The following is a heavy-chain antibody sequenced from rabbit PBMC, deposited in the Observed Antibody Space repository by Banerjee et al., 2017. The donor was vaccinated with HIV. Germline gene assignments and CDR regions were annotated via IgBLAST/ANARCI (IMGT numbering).Heavy chain of an antibody. D-gene: IGHD6-1*01. V-gene: IGHV1S40*01. CDR2: IDVGKSGNT. Sequence: QSLEESGGDLVKPGASLTLTCKASGLDFSSSYWICWVRQAPGKGLEWIACIDVGKSGNTYYASWAKGRFTISKTSSTTVTLQMTSLTAADTATYFCARDSAGGGGYGYGNLWGPGTL. CDR1: GLDFSSSYW. CDR3: ARDSAGGGGYGYGNL. J-gene: IGHJ4*01.